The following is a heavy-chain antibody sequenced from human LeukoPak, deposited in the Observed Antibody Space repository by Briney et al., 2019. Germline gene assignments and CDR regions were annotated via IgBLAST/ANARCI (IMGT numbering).Heavy chain of an antibody. V-gene: IGHV3-33*01. CDR2: IWYDASNK. CDR3: VRGVGVSRFNYFDP. D-gene: IGHD6-13*01. Sequence: GGSLRLSCAASGFTFSSFGMHWVRHAPGKGLEWVAVIWYDASNKYYADSVKARFTISRDNSKNTLFLQMNSLRDDDTAVYYCVRGVGVSRFNYFDPWGQGTLVIVSS. CDR1: GFTFSSFG. J-gene: IGHJ5*02.